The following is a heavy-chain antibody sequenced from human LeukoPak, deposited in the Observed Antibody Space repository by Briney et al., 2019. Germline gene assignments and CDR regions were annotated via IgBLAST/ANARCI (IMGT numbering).Heavy chain of an antibody. CDR3: AKDAFSGSDRMEGVFDI. D-gene: IGHD1-26*01. CDR2: LSGSSGNS. V-gene: IGHV3-23*01. CDR1: GFTFSNYA. Sequence: GGSLRLSCAASGFTFSNYAMSWVRQAPGKGLELVSALSGSSGNSYYADSVNGRFIISRDYSKNTLSLQMNNLRAEDTAVYYCAKDAFSGSDRMEGVFDIWGQGTMVTVSS. J-gene: IGHJ3*02.